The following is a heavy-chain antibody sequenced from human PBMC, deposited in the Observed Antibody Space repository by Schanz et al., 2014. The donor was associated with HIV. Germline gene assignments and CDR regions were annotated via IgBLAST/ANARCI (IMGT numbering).Heavy chain of an antibody. J-gene: IGHJ4*02. CDR1: GFTFSTYG. D-gene: IGHD2-15*01. CDR3: AKSSRIYMAIVVE. Sequence: VQLLESGGGVVQPGRSLRLSCAASGFTFSTYGMHWVRQAPGKGLEWMADISYDGSDINYADSVKGRFTISRDNSRDTLYLQMNSLRAEDTAVYYCAKSSRIYMAIVVEWGQGTLVTVSS. CDR2: ISYDGSDI. V-gene: IGHV3-30*18.